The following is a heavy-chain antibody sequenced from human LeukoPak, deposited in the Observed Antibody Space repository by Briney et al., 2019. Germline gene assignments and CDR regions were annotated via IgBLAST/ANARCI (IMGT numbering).Heavy chain of an antibody. V-gene: IGHV3-11*04. D-gene: IGHD5-18*01. J-gene: IGHJ4*02. CDR3: ARGRIQLWFTPYFDY. CDR2: ISSSGSTI. CDR1: GFTFSDYY. Sequence: GGSLRLSCAASGFTFSDYYMSWIRQAPGKGLEGVSYISSSGSTIYYADSVRGRFTISRDNAKNSLYLQMNSLRAEDTAVYYCARGRIQLWFTPYFDYWGQGTLVTVSS.